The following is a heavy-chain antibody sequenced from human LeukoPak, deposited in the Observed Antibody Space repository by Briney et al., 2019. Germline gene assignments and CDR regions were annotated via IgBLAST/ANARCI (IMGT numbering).Heavy chain of an antibody. V-gene: IGHV3-7*01. CDR2: INEDESNT. J-gene: IGHJ3*02. CDR1: GFSFSNYW. D-gene: IGHD3-10*01. Sequence: GGSLRLSCAASGFSFSNYWMSWFRQAPGKGLEWVSNINEDESNTYYVDSVKGRFTISRDNSKNTLYLQMNSLRAEDTAVYYCARVYGSGSPNDAFDIWGQGTMVTVSS. CDR3: ARVYGSGSPNDAFDI.